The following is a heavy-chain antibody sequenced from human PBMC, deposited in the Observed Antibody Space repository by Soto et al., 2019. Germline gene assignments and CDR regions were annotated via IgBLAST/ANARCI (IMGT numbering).Heavy chain of an antibody. V-gene: IGHV3-23*01. CDR1: GFTFSSYA. CDR2: ISDSGGST. J-gene: IGHJ5*02. CDR3: AKELLYYDFWSGPNWFDP. Sequence: GGSLRLSCAASGFTFSSYAMSWVRQAPGKGLEWVSAISDSGGSTYYADSVKGRFTISRDNSKNTLYLQMNSLRAEDTAVYYCAKELLYYDFWSGPNWFDPWGQGTLVTVSS. D-gene: IGHD3-3*01.